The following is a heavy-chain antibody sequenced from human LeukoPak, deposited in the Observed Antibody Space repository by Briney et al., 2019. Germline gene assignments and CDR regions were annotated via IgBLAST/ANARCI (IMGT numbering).Heavy chain of an antibody. J-gene: IGHJ4*02. D-gene: IGHD1-1*01. CDR2: IYPADFTT. V-gene: IGHV5-51*01. Sequence: GESLQISCKVSGYRFTSAWIGWVRQTPGKGLEWMGVIYPADFTTIYSPTFEGQVTISADKSLNTAYLQWTSLKASDTAMYYRARRPTGPRTFDSWGQGTLVTVSS. CDR3: ARRPTGPRTFDS. CDR1: GYRFTSAW.